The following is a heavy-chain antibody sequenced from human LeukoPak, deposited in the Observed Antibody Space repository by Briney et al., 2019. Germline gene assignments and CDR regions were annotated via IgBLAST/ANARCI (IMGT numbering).Heavy chain of an antibody. CDR3: ARFQILTGYDY. Sequence: SETLSLTCTVSGGSISSYYWSWIRQPPGKGLEWIGYIYYSGSTNYNPSLKSRVTISVDTSKNQFSLKLSSVTAADTAVYYCARFQILTGYDYWGQGTLVTVSS. CDR2: IYYSGST. CDR1: GGSISSYY. D-gene: IGHD3-9*01. J-gene: IGHJ4*02. V-gene: IGHV4-59*01.